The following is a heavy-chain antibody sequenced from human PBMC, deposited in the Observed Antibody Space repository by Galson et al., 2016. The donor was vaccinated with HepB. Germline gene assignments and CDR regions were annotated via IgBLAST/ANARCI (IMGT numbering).Heavy chain of an antibody. J-gene: IGHJ1*01. CDR1: GFTFSTYG. V-gene: IGHV3-33*01. D-gene: IGHD5-12*01. CDR2: IWYDGSNK. CDR3: AREPVRYSGYYFGYFGH. Sequence: SLRLSCAASGFTFSTYGMHWVRQARGKGLEWVAVIWYDGSNKNYADFVKGRFTISRDNSKNTLYLQINSLRAEDTAIYYCAREPVRYSGYYFGYFGHWGQGTLVTVSS.